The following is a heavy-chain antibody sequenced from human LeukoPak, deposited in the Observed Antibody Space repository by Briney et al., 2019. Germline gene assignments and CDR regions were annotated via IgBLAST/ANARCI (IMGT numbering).Heavy chain of an antibody. D-gene: IGHD3-22*01. CDR2: IYYNGRT. V-gene: IGHV4-39*07. J-gene: IGHJ4*02. CDR3: ARGTWSSGYYYDY. Sequence: SETLSLTCTVSGDSINNNNYYWGWIRQPPGKGLEWIGNIYYNGRTYYSPSLKSRGTISVDTSNNQFSLKLSSVTAADTAVYYCARGTWSSGYYYDYWGQGTLVTVSS. CDR1: GDSINNNNYY.